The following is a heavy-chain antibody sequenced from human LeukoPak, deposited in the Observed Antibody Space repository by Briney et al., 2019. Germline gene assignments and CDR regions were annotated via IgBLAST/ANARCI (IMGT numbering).Heavy chain of an antibody. CDR1: GYTFTSYG. Sequence: ASVKVSCKASGYTFTSYGISWVRQAPGQGLEWMGWISAYNGNTNYAQKLQGRVTMTTDTSTSTAYMELRSLRSDDTAVYYCSYCSSTSCWGPFDPWGQGTLVTVSS. CDR2: ISAYNGNT. CDR3: SYCSSTSCWGPFDP. V-gene: IGHV1-18*01. J-gene: IGHJ5*02. D-gene: IGHD2-2*01.